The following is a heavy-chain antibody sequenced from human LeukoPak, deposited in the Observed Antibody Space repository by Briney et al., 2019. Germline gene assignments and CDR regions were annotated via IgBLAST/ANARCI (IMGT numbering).Heavy chain of an antibody. CDR2: IYSSGKT. Sequence: SETLSLTCTVSGGSINNYYWTWIRQPAWKGLEWIGRIYSSGKTNYNPSLKSRVTMSVDTSNNQLSLMMTSVTAADTAVFYCARTPQGDNYFDYWGQGHLVTVSS. V-gene: IGHV4-4*07. J-gene: IGHJ4*02. D-gene: IGHD3-9*01. CDR1: GGSINNYY. CDR3: ARTPQGDNYFDY.